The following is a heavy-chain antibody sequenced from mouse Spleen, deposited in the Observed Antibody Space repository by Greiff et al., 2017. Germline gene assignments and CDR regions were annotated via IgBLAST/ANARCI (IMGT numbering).Heavy chain of an antibody. CDR1: GFSLTSYG. Sequence: VKLVESGPGLVQPSQSLSITCTVSGFSLTSYGVHWVRQSPGKGLEWLGVLWSGGSTDYNAAFISRLSISKDNSKSQVFFKMNSLQADDTAIYYCARMPNLDYWGQGTTLTVSS. CDR3: ARMPNLDY. J-gene: IGHJ2*01. V-gene: IGHV2-2*01. CDR2: LWSGGST. D-gene: IGHD6-1*01.